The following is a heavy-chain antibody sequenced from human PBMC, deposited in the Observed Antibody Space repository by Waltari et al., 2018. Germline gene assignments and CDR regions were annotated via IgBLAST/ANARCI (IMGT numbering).Heavy chain of an antibody. J-gene: IGHJ4*02. Sequence: EVQLLESGGGLVQPGGSLRLSCAASGFTFSSYAMSWVRQAPGEGLEWVSAISGSCCSTYYADSVEGRFTIFRGNSKNTLYLEMNRLRAEDPGVYYWANPLYCGYGQGGFDYWGQGTLVTVSS. CDR2: ISGSCCST. D-gene: IGHD5-12*01. CDR1: GFTFSSYA. V-gene: IGHV3-23*01. CDR3: ANPLYCGYGQGGFDY.